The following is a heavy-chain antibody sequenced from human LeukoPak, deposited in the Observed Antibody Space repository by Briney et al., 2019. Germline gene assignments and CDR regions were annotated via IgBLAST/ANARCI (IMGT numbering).Heavy chain of an antibody. CDR3: ARFYETNGYLY. Sequence: GGSLRLSCAASGFTFSNFWMHWVRQAPGNGLVWVALIYGDGSFTRYADSVKGRFTISRDKAKNTVYLQMNSLRVEDTAVYYGARFYETNGYLYWGQGSLVTVSS. J-gene: IGHJ4*02. CDR1: GFTFSNFW. D-gene: IGHD3-22*01. V-gene: IGHV3-74*01. CDR2: IYGDGSFT.